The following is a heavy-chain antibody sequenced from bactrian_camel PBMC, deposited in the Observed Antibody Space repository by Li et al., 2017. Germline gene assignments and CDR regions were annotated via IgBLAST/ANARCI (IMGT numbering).Heavy chain of an antibody. J-gene: IGHJ4*01. CDR1: GFTFDDSE. CDR2: ISSDGTT. V-gene: IGHV3S55*01. Sequence: VQLVESGGGSVQAGESLRLSCTASGFTFDDSEVGWYREAPGHECELVSTISSDGTTYYTNSVKGRFSISRNDLNDTTYLQMDNEKSEDTALYYCGTRYPGSRYRTYWGQGTQVTVS. D-gene: IGHD6*01. CDR3: GTRYPGSRYRTY.